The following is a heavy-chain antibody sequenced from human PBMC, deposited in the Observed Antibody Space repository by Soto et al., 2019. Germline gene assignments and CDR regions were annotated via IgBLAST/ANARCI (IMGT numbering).Heavy chain of an antibody. Sequence: QVQLVQSGAEEKKPGATVKVSCKASGYTFTSYAMDWVRQAPGQRLEWMGWINAGNGNTKYSQKFQGSVTITRDTSATTAYMELSSLRSEDTAVYYCARGFPRWVDPWGQGTLVTVSS. D-gene: IGHD3-3*01. CDR2: INAGNGNT. CDR1: GYTFTSYA. V-gene: IGHV1-3*05. J-gene: IGHJ5*02. CDR3: ARGFPRWVDP.